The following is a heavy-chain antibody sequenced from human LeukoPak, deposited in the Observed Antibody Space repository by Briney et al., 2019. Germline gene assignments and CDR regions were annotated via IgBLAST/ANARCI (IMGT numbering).Heavy chain of an antibody. CDR3: ARRVGSGWPVQH. D-gene: IGHD6-19*01. CDR1: GYTFSSYD. V-gene: IGHV1-8*01. CDR2: MNPNSGNT. J-gene: IGHJ1*01. Sequence: GASVKVSCKASGYTFSSYDINWVRQATGQGLEWMGWMNPNSGNTGYARKFQGRLNMTRNTSIDTAYMELSSLRSDDTAVYYCARRVGSGWPVQHWGQGTLVTVPS.